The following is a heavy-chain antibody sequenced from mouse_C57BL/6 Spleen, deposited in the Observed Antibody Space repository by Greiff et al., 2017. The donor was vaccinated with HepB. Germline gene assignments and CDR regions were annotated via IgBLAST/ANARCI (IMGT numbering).Heavy chain of an antibody. J-gene: IGHJ1*03. Sequence: EVQGVESGGGLVKPGGSLKLSCAASGFTFSSYTMSWVRQTPEKRLEWVATISGGGGNTYYPDSVKGRFTISRDNAKNTLYLQMSSLRSEDTALYYCARHGYSHWYFDVWGTGTTVTVSS. V-gene: IGHV5-9*01. CDR1: GFTFSSYT. D-gene: IGHD2-3*01. CDR3: ARHGYSHWYFDV. CDR2: ISGGGGNT.